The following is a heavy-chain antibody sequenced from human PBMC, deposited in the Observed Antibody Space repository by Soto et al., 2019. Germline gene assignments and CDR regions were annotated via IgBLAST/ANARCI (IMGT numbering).Heavy chain of an antibody. V-gene: IGHV1-69*13. D-gene: IGHD6-19*01. J-gene: IGHJ6*02. Sequence: AASVKVSCKASGGTFSSYAISWVRQAPGQGLEWMGGIIPIFGTANYAQKFQGRVTITADESTSTAYMELNSLRAEDTALYYCAKDTHSSGWYVPGSYYYYGMDVWGQGTTVTVSS. CDR2: IIPIFGTA. CDR1: GGTFSSYA. CDR3: AKDTHSSGWYVPGSYYYYGMDV.